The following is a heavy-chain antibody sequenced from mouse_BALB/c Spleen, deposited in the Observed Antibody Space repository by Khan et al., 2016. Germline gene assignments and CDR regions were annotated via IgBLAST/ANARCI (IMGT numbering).Heavy chain of an antibody. D-gene: IGHD2-2*01. CDR3: ARGAMVTTGWYFDV. Sequence: QIQLVQSGPELKKPGETVKISCKASGYTFTNSGMNWVKQAPGKGLKWVGWINTYTGEPTYADDFKGRFAFFLETSVSTAYLQINNLKNEDMTTYFCARGAMVTTGWYFDVWGAGTTVTVSS. J-gene: IGHJ1*01. CDR1: GYTFTNSG. CDR2: INTYTGEP. V-gene: IGHV9-1*02.